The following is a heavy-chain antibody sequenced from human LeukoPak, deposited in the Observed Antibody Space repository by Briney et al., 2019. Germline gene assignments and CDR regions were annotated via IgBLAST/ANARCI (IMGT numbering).Heavy chain of an antibody. D-gene: IGHD2-21*02. J-gene: IGHJ2*01. Sequence: GGSLRLSCAASGFTFSSYSMNWVRQAPGKGLEWVANIKQDGSEKYYVDSVKGRFTISRDNAKNSLYLQMNSLRAEDTALYCCAKDISPGSGAVTGIGPYWYFDLWGRGTLVTVSS. V-gene: IGHV3-7*03. CDR1: GFTFSSYS. CDR3: AKDISPGSGAVTGIGPYWYFDL. CDR2: IKQDGSEK.